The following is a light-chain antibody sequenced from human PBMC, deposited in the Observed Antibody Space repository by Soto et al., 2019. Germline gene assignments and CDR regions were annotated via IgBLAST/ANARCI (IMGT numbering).Light chain of an antibody. V-gene: IGLV1-40*01. CDR3: QSYDSSLSVI. J-gene: IGLJ2*01. Sequence: QSVLTQPPSVSGAPGQRVTISCTGSSSNIGSGYDVHWYQHLPGTAPTLLIYDNSNRPSGVPDRFSGSKSGTSASLAITGLQAEDEADYFCQSYDSSLSVIFGGGTKLTVL. CDR1: SSNIGSGYD. CDR2: DNS.